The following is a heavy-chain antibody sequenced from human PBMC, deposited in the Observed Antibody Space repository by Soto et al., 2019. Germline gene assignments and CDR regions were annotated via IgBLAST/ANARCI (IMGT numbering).Heavy chain of an antibody. CDR2: ISFNGSNK. CDR1: GSTFSSYG. V-gene: IGHV3-30*18. D-gene: IGHD2-2*01. Sequence: QAGGSLRLSCAASGSTFSSYGMHWVRQAPGKGLEWVAVISFNGSNKYYADSVKGRFTISRDNSKNTVYLQMNSLRAEDTAVYYCAKELRDRTVYCSSTSCSHGMDVWGQGTTVTVSS. CDR3: AKELRDRTVYCSSTSCSHGMDV. J-gene: IGHJ6*02.